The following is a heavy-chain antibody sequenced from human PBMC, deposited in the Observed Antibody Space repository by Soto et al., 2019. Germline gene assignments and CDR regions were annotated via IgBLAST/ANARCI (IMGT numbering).Heavy chain of an antibody. J-gene: IGHJ4*02. V-gene: IGHV3-30-3*01. CDR2: ISYDGINK. CDR3: SRDSPSGGDGRSGYSYYFDY. Sequence: PGGSLRLSCAASGFTFSSYSIHWVRQAPCKGLERVAVISYDGINKYYADSVKGRFTISRDNSKNTLYLQMNSLRAEDTAVYSCSRDSPSGGDGRSGYSYYFDYCGQGTLVPF. CDR1: GFTFSSYS. D-gene: IGHD3-22*01.